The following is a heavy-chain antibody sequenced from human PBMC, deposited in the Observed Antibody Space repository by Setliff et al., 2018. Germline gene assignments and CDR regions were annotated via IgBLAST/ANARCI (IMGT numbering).Heavy chain of an antibody. V-gene: IGHV1-2*02. CDR2: INPISGGA. CDR1: GYIFAGYY. J-gene: IGHJ4*02. Sequence: ASVKVSCKASGYIFAGYYMHWVRQTPGQGLEWMGWINPISGGANYAQKFQGRVTLTRDTSITTAYMDLTRLTSDDTAVYYCARGGSIYDHVWGSYRFVDSWGQGTLVTVSS. D-gene: IGHD3-16*02. CDR3: ARGGSIYDHVWGSYRFVDS.